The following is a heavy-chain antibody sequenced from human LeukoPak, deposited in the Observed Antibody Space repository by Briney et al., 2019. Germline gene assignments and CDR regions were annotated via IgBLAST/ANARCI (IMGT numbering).Heavy chain of an antibody. Sequence: GGSLRLSCAASGFTFSSYAMSWVRQAPGKGLEWVSAISGSGGSTYYADSVKGRLTISRDNSKNTLYLQMNSLRADDTAVYYCARFAAGGSYYYYMDVWGKGTTVTVSS. D-gene: IGHD3-10*01. CDR2: ISGSGGST. CDR1: GFTFSSYA. J-gene: IGHJ6*03. CDR3: ARFAAGGSYYYYMDV. V-gene: IGHV3-23*01.